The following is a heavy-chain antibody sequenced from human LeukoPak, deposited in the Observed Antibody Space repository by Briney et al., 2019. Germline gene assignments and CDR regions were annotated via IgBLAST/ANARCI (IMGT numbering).Heavy chain of an antibody. J-gene: IGHJ6*02. CDR2: IGTSSTTI. CDR1: GFTFSSYT. V-gene: IGHV3-48*01. Sequence: PGGSLRLSCAASGFTFSSYTMNWVRQPPGKGLEWVSNIGTSSTTIYYADSVKGRFTISRDNAKNSLYLQMNSLRADDTAVYYCARADIVVVPVYGMDVWGQGTTVTVSS. CDR3: ARADIVVVPVYGMDV. D-gene: IGHD2-2*01.